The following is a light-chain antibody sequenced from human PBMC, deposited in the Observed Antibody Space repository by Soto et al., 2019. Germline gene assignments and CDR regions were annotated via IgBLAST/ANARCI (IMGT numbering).Light chain of an antibody. CDR1: QSVNNNY. Sequence: EIVLTQSPGTLSLSRGERATLSCRTSQSVNNNYLAWYQQKPGQAPRLLIDGASSRATGIPDRFSGSGSGTDFTLSISSLEPEDFAVYYCQQYSSLWTFGQGTKV. CDR3: QQYSSLWT. V-gene: IGKV3-20*01. J-gene: IGKJ1*01. CDR2: GAS.